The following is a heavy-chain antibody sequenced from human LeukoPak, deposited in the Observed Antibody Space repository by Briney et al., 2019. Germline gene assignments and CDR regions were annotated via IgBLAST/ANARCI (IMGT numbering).Heavy chain of an antibody. V-gene: IGHV3-7*01. D-gene: IGHD3-22*01. Sequence: PGGSLRLSCEASGFSFSRYWMSWVRQAPVRGLEWVANIKPDGSEIYYVDSVKGRFTISRDNAKNAVYLHMNSLRAEDTAVYYCARTEFDYYDSSGRVGLFDYWGQGTLVTVSS. J-gene: IGHJ4*02. CDR3: ARTEFDYYDSSGRVGLFDY. CDR1: GFSFSRYW. CDR2: IKPDGSEI.